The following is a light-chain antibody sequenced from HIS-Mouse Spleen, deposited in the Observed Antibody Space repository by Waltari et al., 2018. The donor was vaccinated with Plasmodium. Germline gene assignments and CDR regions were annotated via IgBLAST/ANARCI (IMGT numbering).Light chain of an antibody. CDR3: QQYNNWSFT. CDR2: GAS. CDR1: QRVSSN. Sequence: EIVMTQSPATLSVSPGERATLSCRASQRVSSNLAWYQQKPGQAPRPLIYGASTRATGIPARFSGSGSGTEVTLTISSLQSEDFAVYYCQQYNNWSFTFGPGTKVDIK. V-gene: IGKV3-15*01. J-gene: IGKJ3*01.